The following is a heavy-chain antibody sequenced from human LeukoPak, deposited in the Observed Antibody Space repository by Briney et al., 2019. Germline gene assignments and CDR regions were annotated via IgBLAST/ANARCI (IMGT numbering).Heavy chain of an antibody. CDR2: IKSKTDGGTT. V-gene: IGHV3-15*01. CDR3: TALYDFWSGYSIDY. D-gene: IGHD3-3*01. J-gene: IGHJ4*02. CDR1: GFTFSKAW. Sequence: GGSLRLSCAASGFTFSKAWMSWVRQAPGKGLEWVGRIKSKTDGGTTDYAAPVKGRFTISRDDSKNTLYLQMNSLKTEDTAVYYCTALYDFWSGYSIDYWGQGTLVTVSS.